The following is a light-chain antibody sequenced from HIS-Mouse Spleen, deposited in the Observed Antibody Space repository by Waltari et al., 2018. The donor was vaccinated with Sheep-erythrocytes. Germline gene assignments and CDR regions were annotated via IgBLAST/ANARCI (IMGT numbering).Light chain of an antibody. Sequence: AIWITQSPSLLSASTGDTVTISCRMSQGISNYLSWYQQKPVKAPELLIYAAATLQSGVPSSFSGSGSGTDFTLTISCLQSEDFATYYCLQYYSFPLTFGQGTKLETK. CDR2: AAA. V-gene: IGKV1D-8*02. CDR1: QGISNY. CDR3: LQYYSFPLT. J-gene: IGKJ2*01.